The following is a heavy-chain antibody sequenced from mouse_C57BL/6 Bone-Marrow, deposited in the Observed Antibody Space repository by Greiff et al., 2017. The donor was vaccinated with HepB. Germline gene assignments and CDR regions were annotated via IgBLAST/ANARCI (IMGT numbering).Heavy chain of an antibody. CDR3: ARELWLRRWYFDV. J-gene: IGHJ1*03. CDR1: GYSITSGYY. CDR2: ISYDGSN. Sequence: EVKLQESGPGLVKPSQSLSLTCSVTGYSITSGYYWNWIRQFPGNKLEWMGYISYDGSNNYNPSLKNRISITRDTSKNQFFLKLNSVTTEDTATYYCARELWLRRWYFDVWGTGTTVTVSS. V-gene: IGHV3-6*01. D-gene: IGHD2-2*01.